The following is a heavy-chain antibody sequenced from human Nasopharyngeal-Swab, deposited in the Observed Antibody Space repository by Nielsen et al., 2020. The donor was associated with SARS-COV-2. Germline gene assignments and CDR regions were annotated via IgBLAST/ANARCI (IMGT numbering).Heavy chain of an antibody. V-gene: IGHV1-46*01. CDR1: GFTFSHYF. D-gene: IGHD6-13*01. CDR3: ASEPGGMAAPGKHFDP. CDR2: ITPSGGAT. J-gene: IGHJ5*02. Sequence: ASLKVSCKASGFTFSHYFMHWVRQAPEQGLEWVGVITPSGGATNYARKFRGRVTMTRDPSTSTVYLDLSSLKSEDTAVYFCASEPGGMAAPGKHFDPWGQGTLVTVSS.